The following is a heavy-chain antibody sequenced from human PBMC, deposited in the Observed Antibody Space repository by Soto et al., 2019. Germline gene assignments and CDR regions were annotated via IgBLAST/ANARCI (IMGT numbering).Heavy chain of an antibody. CDR3: ARGGDIVVVPAAIRAGWFDP. V-gene: IGHV4-30-4*01. CDR2: IYYSGST. D-gene: IGHD2-2*02. Sequence: SETLSLTCTVSGGSISSGDYYWSWIRQPPGKGLEWIGHIYYSGSTYYNPSLKSRVTISVDTSKNQFSLKLSSVTAADTAVYYCARGGDIVVVPAAIRAGWFDPWGQGTLVTVSS. CDR1: GGSISSGDYY. J-gene: IGHJ5*01.